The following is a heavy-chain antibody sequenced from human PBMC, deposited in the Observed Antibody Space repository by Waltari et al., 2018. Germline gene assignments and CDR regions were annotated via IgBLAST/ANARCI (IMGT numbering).Heavy chain of an antibody. Sequence: QVQLVQSGPQMKKPGAAMKVSCKGSGYSFNEHFIQWFRQAPGQGLEWMGWINPNTGGIQYAEKFQGRVTMSRDTAMTTVDMELSGLTVDDTAVYFCARVFDFWQGLGYYFDHWGQGTLVTVS. D-gene: IGHD3-3*01. CDR2: INPNTGGI. J-gene: IGHJ4*02. V-gene: IGHV1-2*02. CDR3: ARVFDFWQGLGYYFDH. CDR1: GYSFNEHF.